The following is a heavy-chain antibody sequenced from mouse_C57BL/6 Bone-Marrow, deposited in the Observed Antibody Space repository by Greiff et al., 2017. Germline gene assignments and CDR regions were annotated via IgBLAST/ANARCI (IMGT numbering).Heavy chain of an antibody. CDR1: GYTFTDYE. Sequence: QVQLQQSGAELVRPGASVTLSCKASGYTFTDYEMHWVKQTPVHGLEWIGAIDPETGGTAYNQKFKGKAILTADKSSSTAYMELRSLTSEDSAVYYCTSYGYDVSWLAYWGQGTLVTVSA. V-gene: IGHV1-15*01. D-gene: IGHD2-2*01. CDR3: TSYGYDVSWLAY. J-gene: IGHJ3*01. CDR2: IDPETGGT.